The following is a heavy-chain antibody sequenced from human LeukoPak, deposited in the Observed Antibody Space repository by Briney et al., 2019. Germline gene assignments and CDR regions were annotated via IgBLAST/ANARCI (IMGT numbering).Heavy chain of an antibody. CDR1: GFTFSSYG. V-gene: IGHV3-30*02. D-gene: IGHD6-13*01. J-gene: IGHJ3*02. Sequence: GGSLRLSCAASGFTFSSYGMHWVRQAPGKGLEWVAFIRYDGSNKYYADSVKGRFTISRDNAKNSLYLQMNSLRAEDTAVYFCARVGYSSSWHSGSAFDIWGQGTMVTVSS. CDR2: IRYDGSNK. CDR3: ARVGYSSSWHSGSAFDI.